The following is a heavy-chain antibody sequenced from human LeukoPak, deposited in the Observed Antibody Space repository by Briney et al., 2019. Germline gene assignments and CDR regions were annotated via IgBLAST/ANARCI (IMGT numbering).Heavy chain of an antibody. J-gene: IGHJ4*02. Sequence: PGGSLRLSCTASGFTLSSYAMSWVRQAPGKGLEWVANIKEDGSEEYYVDSVKGRFTISRDNAKNSLYLQMNSLRAEDTAVYYCARDAPYCSSTSCYFDYWGQGTLVTVSS. CDR3: ARDAPYCSSTSCYFDY. V-gene: IGHV3-7*01. CDR1: GFTLSSYA. D-gene: IGHD2-2*01. CDR2: IKEDGSEE.